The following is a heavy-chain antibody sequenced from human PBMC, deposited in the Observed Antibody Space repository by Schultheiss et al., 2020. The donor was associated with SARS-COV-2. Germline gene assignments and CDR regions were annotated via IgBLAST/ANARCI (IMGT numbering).Heavy chain of an antibody. J-gene: IGHJ4*02. CDR1: GFTFSNYE. CDR3: ARGGLYGFYDY. D-gene: IGHD4-17*01. V-gene: IGHV3-48*03. CDR2: ISSSGSTI. Sequence: GGSLRLSCAVSGFTFSNYEMNWVRQAPGKGLEWVSYISSSGSTIYYADSVKGRFTISRDNAKNSLYLQMNSLRAEDTAVYYCARGGLYGFYDYWGQGTLVTVSS.